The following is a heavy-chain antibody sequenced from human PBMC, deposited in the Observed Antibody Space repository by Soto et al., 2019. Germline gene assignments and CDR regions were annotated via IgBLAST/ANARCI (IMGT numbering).Heavy chain of an antibody. D-gene: IGHD1-26*01. Sequence: QVQLVQSGAEVKKPGASVKVSCKASGYTFTSYYMHWVRQAPGQGLEWMGIINPSGGSTSYAQKFPGRVTMTRDTSTSTVYMELSSLRSEDTAVYYCARWVGRGAYFDYWGQGTLVTVSS. J-gene: IGHJ4*02. CDR2: INPSGGST. CDR1: GYTFTSYY. CDR3: ARWVGRGAYFDY. V-gene: IGHV1-46*03.